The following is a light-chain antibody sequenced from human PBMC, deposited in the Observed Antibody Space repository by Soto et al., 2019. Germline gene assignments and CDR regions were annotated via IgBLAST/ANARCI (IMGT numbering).Light chain of an antibody. CDR1: SSNIGSHF. Sequence: QSVLTQPPSASGTPGQSLTISCSGSSSNIGSHFVYRYQHLPGTAPKLLIFRDGQRPSGVPARFFGSKSGTSASLAITGLRSGDEADYYCAVWDQSLTGWVFGGGTKLTVL. J-gene: IGLJ3*02. CDR3: AVWDQSLTGWV. CDR2: RDG. V-gene: IGLV1-47*01.